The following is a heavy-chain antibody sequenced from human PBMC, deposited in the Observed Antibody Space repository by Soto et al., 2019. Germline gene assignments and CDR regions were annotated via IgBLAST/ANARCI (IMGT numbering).Heavy chain of an antibody. Sequence: SETLSLTCTVSGGSISSSSYYWGWICQPPGKGLEWIGSIYYSWSTYYNPSLKSRVTISVDTSKNQFSLKLSSVTAADTAVYYCASPKIAFYNWFDPWGQGTLVTVSS. D-gene: IGHD3-3*02. CDR3: ASPKIAFYNWFDP. CDR1: GGSISSSSYY. CDR2: IYYSWST. J-gene: IGHJ5*02. V-gene: IGHV4-39*01.